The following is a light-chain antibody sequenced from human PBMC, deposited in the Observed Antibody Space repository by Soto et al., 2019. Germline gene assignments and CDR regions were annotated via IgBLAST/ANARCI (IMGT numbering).Light chain of an antibody. V-gene: IGKV1-5*01. CDR3: QQYNSYPWT. Sequence: DIQMTQSPSTLSASVGDRVTITCRASQIISRWLAWYQQKPGKAPKLLIYDASSLESGVPSRFGGSESGTEFTLTISSLQPDDFATYYCQQYNSYPWTFGQGTKVEIK. J-gene: IGKJ1*01. CDR2: DAS. CDR1: QIISRW.